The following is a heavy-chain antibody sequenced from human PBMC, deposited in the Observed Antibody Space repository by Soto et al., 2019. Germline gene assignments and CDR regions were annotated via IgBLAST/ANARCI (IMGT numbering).Heavy chain of an antibody. CDR2: IYHSGST. Sequence: XETLSLTCTVSGGSIRSSHWWSWVRQPPGKGLERIGEIYHSGSTNLDPSFKSRVTLSVDKSKNQFSLKLTSVTAADTAVYYCARDKATVGGYNLYDPWRQGILVTVSS. CDR1: GGSIRSSHW. CDR3: ARDKATVGGYNLYDP. J-gene: IGHJ5*02. V-gene: IGHV4-4*02. D-gene: IGHD3-16*01.